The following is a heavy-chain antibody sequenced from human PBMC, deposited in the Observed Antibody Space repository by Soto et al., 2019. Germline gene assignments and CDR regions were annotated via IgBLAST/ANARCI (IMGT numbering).Heavy chain of an antibody. V-gene: IGHV5-51*01. CDR3: ARLSYSSQEVDYGMDV. CDR1: GYSFTSYW. Sequence: PGESLKISCKGSGYSFTSYWIGWVRQMPGKGLEWMGIIYPGDSDTRYSPSFQGQVTISADKSISTAYLQWSSLKASDTAMYYCARLSYSSQEVDYGMDVWGQGTTVTVSS. CDR2: IYPGDSDT. D-gene: IGHD6-13*01. J-gene: IGHJ6*02.